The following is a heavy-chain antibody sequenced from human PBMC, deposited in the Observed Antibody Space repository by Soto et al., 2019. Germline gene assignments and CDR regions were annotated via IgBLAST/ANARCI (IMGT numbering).Heavy chain of an antibody. Sequence: QVQLVQSGAEVKKPGASVKVSCKASGYTFTGYYMHWVRQAPGQGLEWMGWINPNSGGTNYAQKVQGWVTMTRDTSISTAYMELSRLRSDDTAVYYCAITMVRGVTYGMDVWGQGTTVTVSS. CDR3: AITMVRGVTYGMDV. CDR2: INPNSGGT. J-gene: IGHJ6*02. CDR1: GYTFTGYY. D-gene: IGHD3-10*01. V-gene: IGHV1-2*04.